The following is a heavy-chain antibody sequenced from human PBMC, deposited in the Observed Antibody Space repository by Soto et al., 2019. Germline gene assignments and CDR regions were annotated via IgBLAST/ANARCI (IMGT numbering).Heavy chain of an antibody. CDR1: GDSVSNNSAA. CDR3: ARDRADYYGSGSYFDP. V-gene: IGHV6-1*01. D-gene: IGHD3-10*01. Sequence: QVQLQQSGPGLVKPSQTLSLTCAISGDSVSNNSAAWNWIRQSPSRGLEWLGRTYYRSKWYNYYAVSVKSRITINPDTSKNQFSLQLNSVTPDDTAVYYCARDRADYYGSGSYFDPWGQGTLVTVSS. J-gene: IGHJ5*02. CDR2: TYYRSKWYN.